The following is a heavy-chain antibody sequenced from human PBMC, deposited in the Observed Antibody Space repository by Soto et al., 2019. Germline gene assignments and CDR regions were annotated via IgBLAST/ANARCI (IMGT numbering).Heavy chain of an antibody. CDR3: ARADDFSDRFDY. J-gene: IGHJ4*02. D-gene: IGHD4-17*01. CDR2: IYYSGST. CDR1: GGSFSGHY. V-gene: IGHV4-30-4*08. Sequence: SETLSLTCAVYGGSFSGHYWSWIRQPPGKGLELIGNIYYSGSTYYNPSLRSRAIMSVDTSQNQFALKLSSLTAADTAVYFCARADDFSDRFDYWGQGALVTVSS.